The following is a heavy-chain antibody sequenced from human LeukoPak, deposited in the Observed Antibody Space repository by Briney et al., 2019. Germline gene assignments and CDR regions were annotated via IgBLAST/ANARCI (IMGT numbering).Heavy chain of an antibody. CDR2: ISVYNGNT. CDR3: ARDREWLRGRYYFDY. Sequence: GASVKVSCKASGYTFTNYGISWLRQAPGQGLEWMGWISVYNGNTNYAQKVQGRVTMTTDTSTDTAYMELRSLKSDDTAVYYCARDREWLRGRYYFDYWGQGTLVTVSS. CDR1: GYTFTNYG. J-gene: IGHJ4*02. V-gene: IGHV1-18*01. D-gene: IGHD5-12*01.